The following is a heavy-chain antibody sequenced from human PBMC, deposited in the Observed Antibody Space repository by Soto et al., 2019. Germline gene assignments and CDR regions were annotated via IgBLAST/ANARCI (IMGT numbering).Heavy chain of an antibody. CDR2: IYPGDSDT. D-gene: IGHD3-10*01. CDR3: ARNGIVGGSGNYYTR. CDR1: GYSFTSHW. V-gene: IGHV5-51*01. Sequence: GESLKISCKGSGYSFTSHWIGWVRQMPGKGLEWMGIIYPGDSDTRYSPSFQGQVTISADKSISTAYLQWSSLKASDTAMYYCARNGIVGGSGNYYTRWCPGTRVTV. J-gene: IGHJ4*02.